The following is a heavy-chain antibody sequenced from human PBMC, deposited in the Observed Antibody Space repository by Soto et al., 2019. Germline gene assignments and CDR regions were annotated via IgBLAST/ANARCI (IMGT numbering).Heavy chain of an antibody. D-gene: IGHD3-3*01. J-gene: IGHJ4*02. CDR2: INAGNGNT. Sequence: ASVKVSCKASGYTFTSYAMHWVRQAPGQRLEWMGWINAGNGNTKYSQKFQGRVTITRDTSASTAYMELSSLRSEDTAVYYCAREEYDFCSGANCFTFDYWGLGTLVTVSS. V-gene: IGHV1-3*01. CDR3: AREEYDFCSGANCFTFDY. CDR1: GYTFTSYA.